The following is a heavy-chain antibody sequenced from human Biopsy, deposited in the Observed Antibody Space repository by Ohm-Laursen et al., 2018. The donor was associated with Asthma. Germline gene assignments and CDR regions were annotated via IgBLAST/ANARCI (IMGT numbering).Heavy chain of an antibody. V-gene: IGHV1-18*01. CDR2: VSVYNGNT. D-gene: IGHD3-10*01. Sequence: PSVKVSCKPSGYTFNSAGITWVRQAPGQGLEWMGWVSVYNGNTKVAQKLQDRVTMITDTSTSTAYMELRSLRSDDTAVYFCARAVDYSHYYGIDVWGPGTTVTVS. CDR3: ARAVDYSHYYGIDV. J-gene: IGHJ6*02. CDR1: GYTFNSAG.